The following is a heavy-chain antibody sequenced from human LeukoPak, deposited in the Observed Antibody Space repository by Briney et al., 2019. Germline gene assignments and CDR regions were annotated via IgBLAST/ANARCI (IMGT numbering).Heavy chain of an antibody. CDR2: ISYDGSNK. CDR3: ARVGVKYYYGSGSYPPLDY. V-gene: IGHV3-30-3*01. Sequence: GGSLRLSCAASGFTFSSSAMHWVRQAPDKGLEWVAVISYDGSNKYYADSVKGRFTISRDNSKNTLYLQMNSLRADDTAVYYCARVGVKYYYGSGSYPPLDYWGQGTLVTVSS. J-gene: IGHJ4*02. CDR1: GFTFSSSA. D-gene: IGHD3-10*01.